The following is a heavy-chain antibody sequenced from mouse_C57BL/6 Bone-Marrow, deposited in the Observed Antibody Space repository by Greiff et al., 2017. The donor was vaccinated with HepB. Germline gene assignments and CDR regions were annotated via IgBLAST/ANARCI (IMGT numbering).Heavy chain of an antibody. CDR2: ISYSGST. J-gene: IGHJ1*03. Sequence: EVKLVESGPGLAKPSQTLSLTCSVTGYSITSDYWNWIRKFPGNKLEYMGYISYSGSTYYNPSLKSRISITRDTSKNQYYLQLNSVTTEDTATYYCARRGYYGSSYWYFDVWGTGTTVTVSS. D-gene: IGHD1-1*01. CDR1: GYSITSDY. V-gene: IGHV3-8*01. CDR3: ARRGYYGSSYWYFDV.